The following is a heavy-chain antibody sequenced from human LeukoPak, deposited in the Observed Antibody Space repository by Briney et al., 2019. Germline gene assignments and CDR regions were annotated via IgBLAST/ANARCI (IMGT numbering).Heavy chain of an antibody. J-gene: IGHJ6*03. CDR1: GFAFSSFA. Sequence: GGSLRLSCAASGFAFSSFAMGWLRQSPGKGLEWLSTINGGGNTTFYADSVQGRFTISRDNSKNTLYLHMDSLRPDDTAIYYCTKELHVAVAVADYYYFYMDVWGRGTAVTVSS. V-gene: IGHV3-23*01. CDR3: TKELHVAVAVADYYYFYMDV. CDR2: INGGGNTT. D-gene: IGHD6-19*01.